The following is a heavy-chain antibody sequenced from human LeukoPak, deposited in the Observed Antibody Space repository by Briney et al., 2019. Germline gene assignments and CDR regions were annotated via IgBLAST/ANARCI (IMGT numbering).Heavy chain of an antibody. V-gene: IGHV3-48*03. J-gene: IGHJ3*02. CDR1: RFTFSSYE. CDR3: ARDRVSSGWYAFDI. D-gene: IGHD6-19*01. Sequence: GGSLRLSCAASRFTFSSYEMNWVRQAPGKGLEWLSHISSSGSIIYYADSVKGRFTVSRDNAKNSLYLRMNSLRAEDTAVYYCARDRVSSGWYAFDIWGQGTMVTVSS. CDR2: ISSSGSII.